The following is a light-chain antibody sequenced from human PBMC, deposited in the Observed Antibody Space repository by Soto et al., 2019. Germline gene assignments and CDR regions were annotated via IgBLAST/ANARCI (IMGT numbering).Light chain of an antibody. V-gene: IGKV3-11*01. Sequence: EIVLTQSPGTLSLSPGERATLSCRASRSVRTHLVWYQKKPGQAPKLLMLDASNRATGIPARFRDSGSGTDFTLTISSLEPADFAVYYCHQRNTWPLSFGGGTKVEIK. CDR2: DAS. CDR1: RSVRTH. J-gene: IGKJ4*01. CDR3: HQRNTWPLS.